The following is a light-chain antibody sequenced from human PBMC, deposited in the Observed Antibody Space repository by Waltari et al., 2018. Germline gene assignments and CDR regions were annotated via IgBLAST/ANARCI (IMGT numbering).Light chain of an antibody. J-gene: IGLJ3*02. CDR3: QSFDSNVRGGVV. CDR2: GNN. Sequence: QSILTQPTSVSGAPGQRVTIPCTGRSTNIGAGHDVHWYQAFPGTAPKLPIYGNNNRPSGVPDRFSGSKSGSSASLAINGLQAEDEADYYCQSFDSNVRGGVVFGGGTKVTVL. CDR1: STNIGAGHD. V-gene: IGLV1-40*01.